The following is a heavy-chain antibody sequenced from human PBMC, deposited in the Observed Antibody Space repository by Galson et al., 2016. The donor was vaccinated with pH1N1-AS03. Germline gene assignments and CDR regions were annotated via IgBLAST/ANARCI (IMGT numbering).Heavy chain of an antibody. CDR3: ARDRHTTGTLDY. D-gene: IGHD1-1*01. Sequence: SVKVSCKASGYTFNLYGTSWVRQAPGQGLEWLGWISAYRGDTHYAQNFQGRVSMTTDTSTSTAYLELRSLGSDDTAVYFCARDRHTTGTLDYWGQGTPVIVSS. CDR2: ISAYRGDT. J-gene: IGHJ4*02. CDR1: GYTFNLYG. V-gene: IGHV1-18*01.